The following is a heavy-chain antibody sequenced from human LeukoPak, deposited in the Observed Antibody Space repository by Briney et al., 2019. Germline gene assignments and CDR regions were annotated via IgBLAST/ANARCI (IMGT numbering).Heavy chain of an antibody. CDR2: VYYTGST. CDR3: TRGYSANDNCNRGRLDP. V-gene: IGHV4-39*07. CDR1: GGSISGSNYF. J-gene: IGHJ5*02. D-gene: IGHD2-8*01. Sequence: SETLSLACTVSGGSISGSNYFWAWIRQPPGKGLECIGSVYYTGSTYYNPSLNSRVTISVDTSKTQFSLKVSSVTAADTAVYYCTRGYSANDNCNRGRLDPWGQGTLVTVSS.